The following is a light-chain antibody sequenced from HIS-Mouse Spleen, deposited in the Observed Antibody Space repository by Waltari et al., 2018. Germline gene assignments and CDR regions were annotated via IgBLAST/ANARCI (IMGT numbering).Light chain of an antibody. CDR2: GNS. CDR3: QSYDSSVV. J-gene: IGLJ2*01. V-gene: IGLV1-40*01. Sequence: QSVLTQPPSVSGAPGQRVTISCTGSSSNIGAGYEVHWYQQLPGTAPKLLIYGNSNRPSGVPDRFSGSKSGTSASLAITGLQAEDEADYYCQSYDSSVVFGGGTKLTVL. CDR1: SSNIGAGYE.